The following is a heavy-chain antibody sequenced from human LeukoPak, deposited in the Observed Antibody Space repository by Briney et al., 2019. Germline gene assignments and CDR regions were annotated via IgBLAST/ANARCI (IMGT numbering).Heavy chain of an antibody. J-gene: IGHJ4*02. CDR3: AREVNWRFDY. D-gene: IGHD1-1*01. CDR1: GFTFTSYT. V-gene: IGHV3-64*01. Sequence: GGSLRLSCAASGFTFTSYTMYWVRQAPGKGLEYVSAISSNGGSTYYANSVKGRFTISRDNSKNTLYLQMGSLRGEDMAVYYCAREVNWRFDYWGQGTLVTVSS. CDR2: ISSNGGST.